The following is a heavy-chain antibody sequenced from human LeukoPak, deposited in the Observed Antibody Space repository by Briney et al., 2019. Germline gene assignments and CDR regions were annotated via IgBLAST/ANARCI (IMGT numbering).Heavy chain of an antibody. D-gene: IGHD3-10*01. Sequence: PSETQSLTCAVYGGSFSGYYWSWIRQPPGKGLEWIGEINHSGSTNYNPSLKSRVTISVDTSKNQFSLKLSSVTAADTAVYYCASRPYYGTGRFDYWGQGTLVTVSS. J-gene: IGHJ4*02. CDR2: INHSGST. CDR1: GGSFSGYY. V-gene: IGHV4-34*01. CDR3: ASRPYYGTGRFDY.